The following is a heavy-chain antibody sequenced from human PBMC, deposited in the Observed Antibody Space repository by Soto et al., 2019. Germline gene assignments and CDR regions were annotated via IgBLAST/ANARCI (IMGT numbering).Heavy chain of an antibody. CDR1: GCSISSGSYY. J-gene: IGHJ4*02. CDR3: ARHGYSYGFGGDFDY. D-gene: IGHD5-18*01. CDR2: TYYSGNT. V-gene: IGHV4-39*01. Sequence: PSETLSLTCTFSGCSISSGSYYWSWIRQHPGKGLEWIGYTYYSGNTYYNPSLKSRVTISVDTSKNQFSLKLRFVTAADTAVYYCARHGYSYGFGGDFDYWGQGNLVTVSS.